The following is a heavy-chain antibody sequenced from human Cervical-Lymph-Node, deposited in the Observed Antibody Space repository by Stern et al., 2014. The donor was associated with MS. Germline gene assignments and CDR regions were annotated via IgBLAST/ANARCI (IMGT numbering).Heavy chain of an antibody. J-gene: IGHJ4*02. CDR1: GFTFSHYS. D-gene: IGHD4-17*01. CDR2: ISNNSTHT. CDR3: ARARVGDYARSPHLDS. V-gene: IGHV3-21*01. Sequence: EVQLLESGGGLVKPGESLRLSCDASGFTFSHYSINWVRQAPGKGLEWISSISNNSTHTYYAYSVEGRFPISRDSAKDSVSLHMVSLRAEDTAVYYCARARVGDYARSPHLDSWGQGTLVTVSS.